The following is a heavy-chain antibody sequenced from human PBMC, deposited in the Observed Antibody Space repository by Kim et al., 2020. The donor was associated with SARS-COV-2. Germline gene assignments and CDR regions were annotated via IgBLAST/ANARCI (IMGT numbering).Heavy chain of an antibody. J-gene: IGHJ4*02. D-gene: IGHD3-10*01. V-gene: IGHV3-30*07. Sequence: RFTISRDNSKNTLYLQMNSLRAEDTAVYYCARVNYYGSGSYYLGRDYFDYWGQGTLVTVSS. CDR3: ARVNYYGSGSYYLGRDYFDY.